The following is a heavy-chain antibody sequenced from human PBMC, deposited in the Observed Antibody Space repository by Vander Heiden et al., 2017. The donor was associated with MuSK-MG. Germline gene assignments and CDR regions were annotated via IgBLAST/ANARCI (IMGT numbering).Heavy chain of an antibody. J-gene: IGHJ4*02. V-gene: IGHV2-5*01. CDR1: GFSLSTRGVG. CDR3: AHSGTYYGSGSYYMGGFFDY. D-gene: IGHD3-10*01. CDR2: IYWNDDK. Sequence: QITLKESGPTLVKPTQTLTLTCTFSGFSLSTRGVGVGWIRQPPGKALEWLARIYWNDDKRYSPFLKSRLTITKDTSKNQVVLTMTNMDPVDTATYYCAHSGTYYGSGSYYMGGFFDYWGQGTLVTVSS.